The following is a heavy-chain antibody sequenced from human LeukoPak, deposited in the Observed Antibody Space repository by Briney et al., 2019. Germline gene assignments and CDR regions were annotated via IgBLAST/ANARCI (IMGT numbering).Heavy chain of an antibody. CDR3: ARDGGSGWYFYYYYGMDV. CDR1: GFTFSSHW. Sequence: PGGSLRLSCAASGFTFSSHWMHWVRQAPGKGLVWVSRINSDGSSISYADSVKGRFTISRDNSKNTLYLQMNSLRAEDTAVYYCARDGGSGWYFYYYYGMDVWGQGTTVTVSS. J-gene: IGHJ6*02. D-gene: IGHD6-19*01. V-gene: IGHV3-74*01. CDR2: INSDGSSI.